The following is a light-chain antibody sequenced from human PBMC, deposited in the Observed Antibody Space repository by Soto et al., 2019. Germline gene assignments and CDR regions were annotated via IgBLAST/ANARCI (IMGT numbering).Light chain of an antibody. CDR1: SSDVGGSKY. Sequence: QSVLTQPASVSGSPGQSVTISCTGSSSDVGGSKYVSWYQQHPGKAPRLMICAVSYRPAGVSKRFSGSKSGNTASRTVSGLQAEDEADYYCSSKTSSGTLYVFGTGTKVAVL. V-gene: IGLV2-14*01. CDR3: SSKTSSGTLYV. J-gene: IGLJ1*01. CDR2: AVS.